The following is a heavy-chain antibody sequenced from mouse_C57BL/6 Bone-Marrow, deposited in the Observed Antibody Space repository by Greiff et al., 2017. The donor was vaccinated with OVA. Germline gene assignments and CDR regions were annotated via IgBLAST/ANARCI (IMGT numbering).Heavy chain of an antibody. CDR3: ARGDYGSSSWFAY. J-gene: IGHJ3*01. V-gene: IGHV8-8*01. Sequence: QVTLKESGPGLLQPSQTLSLTCSFSGFSLSTFGMGVGWIRQPSGKGLEWLAHIWWDDDKYYNPALKSRLTISKDTSKNQVFLKIANVDTADTATYYCARGDYGSSSWFAYWGQGTLVTVSA. CDR1: GFSLSTFGMG. D-gene: IGHD1-1*01. CDR2: IWWDDDK.